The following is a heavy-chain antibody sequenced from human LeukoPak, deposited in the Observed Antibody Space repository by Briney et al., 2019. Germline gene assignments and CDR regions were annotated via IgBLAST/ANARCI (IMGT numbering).Heavy chain of an antibody. D-gene: IGHD2-2*01. CDR1: GFTFSSYW. Sequence: GGSLRLSCAASGFTFSSYWMHWVRQAPGKGLVWVSRINSDGSSTSYADSVKGRLTISRDNAKNTLYLQMNSLRAEDTAVYYCARDRYCSSTSCYAYNWFDSWGQGTLVTVSS. J-gene: IGHJ5*01. CDR2: INSDGSST. CDR3: ARDRYCSSTSCYAYNWFDS. V-gene: IGHV3-74*01.